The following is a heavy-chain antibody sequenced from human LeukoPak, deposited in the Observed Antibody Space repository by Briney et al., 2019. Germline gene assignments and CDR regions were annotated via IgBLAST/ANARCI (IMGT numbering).Heavy chain of an antibody. J-gene: IGHJ4*02. CDR3: ARHGSSYSFDC. V-gene: IGHV4-59*08. CDR1: GGSISGYY. Sequence: PSETLSLTCTVSGGSISGYYWSWIRQPPGKGLEWIDYITYSGSTNYNPSLKSRVTMSVDTSKNQFSLRLSSVTAADTAVYYCARHGSSYSFDCWGQGILVTVS. D-gene: IGHD6-13*01. CDR2: ITYSGST.